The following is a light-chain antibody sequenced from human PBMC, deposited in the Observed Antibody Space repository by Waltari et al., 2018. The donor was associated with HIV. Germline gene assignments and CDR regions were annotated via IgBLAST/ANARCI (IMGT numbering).Light chain of an antibody. CDR2: DKD. Sequence: SSELTQDPAVSVALGQTVRIPCQGDTLRSYSASWYQQKPGQAPVLVMYDKDNRPSGIPDRFSGSSSGNTVSLTITGAQAEDEADYYCHSRDSSGNLWVFGGGTMVTVL. CDR1: TLRSYS. V-gene: IGLV3-19*01. J-gene: IGLJ3*02. CDR3: HSRDSSGNLWV.